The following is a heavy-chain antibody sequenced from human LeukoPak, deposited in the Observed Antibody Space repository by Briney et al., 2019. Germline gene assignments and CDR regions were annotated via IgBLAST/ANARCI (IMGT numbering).Heavy chain of an antibody. Sequence: GGSLRLSCAASGFTFSSYSMNWVRQAPGKGLEWVSSISSSNSYIYYADSVKGRFTISRDNAKNSLYLQMNSLRAEDKAVYYCARCLPRRQQWLVQGLFDYWGQGTLVTVSS. CDR2: ISSSNSYI. J-gene: IGHJ4*02. D-gene: IGHD6-19*01. V-gene: IGHV3-21*01. CDR3: ARCLPRRQQWLVQGLFDY. CDR1: GFTFSSYS.